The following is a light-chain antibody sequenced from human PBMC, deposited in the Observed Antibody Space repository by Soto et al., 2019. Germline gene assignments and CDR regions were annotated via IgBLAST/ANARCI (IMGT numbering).Light chain of an antibody. Sequence: DIQMTQSPSTLSGSVVDRVTITCLASQSISSYLNWYQQKPGKAPKLLIYAASSLQSGVPSRFSGSGSGTDFTLTISSLQPEDFVTYYCQQSYSTPRTFGQGTKVDIK. CDR3: QQSYSTPRT. J-gene: IGKJ1*01. CDR2: AAS. V-gene: IGKV1-39*01. CDR1: QSISSY.